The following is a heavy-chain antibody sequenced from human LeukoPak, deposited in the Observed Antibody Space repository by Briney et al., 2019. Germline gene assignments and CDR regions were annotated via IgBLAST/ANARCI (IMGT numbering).Heavy chain of an antibody. CDR1: GYTFTSYD. CDR2: MNPNSGNT. V-gene: IGHV1-8*01. CDR3: ASGGNYYYYGMDD. J-gene: IGHJ6*02. Sequence: ASVKVSCKASGYTFTSYDVNCVRHATGLGLEVMGWMNPNSGNTGYAQKFQGRVTMTRNTSISTAYMELSSLRSEDTAVYYCASGGNYYYYGMDDWGQGTTVTVSS.